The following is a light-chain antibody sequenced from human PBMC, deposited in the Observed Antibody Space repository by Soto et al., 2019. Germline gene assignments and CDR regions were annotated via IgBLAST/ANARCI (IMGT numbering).Light chain of an antibody. CDR1: SSDVRAYDY. Sequence: QSVLTQPASVSGSPGQSITISCTGTSSDVRAYDYVSWYQQYPGKAPKLMIYDVTDRPSGVSDRFFGSKSGNTASLTISGLQAEDEADYYCSSYTSGSTPYVFGTGTQLTVL. V-gene: IGLV2-14*03. CDR3: SSYTSGSTPYV. CDR2: DVT. J-gene: IGLJ1*01.